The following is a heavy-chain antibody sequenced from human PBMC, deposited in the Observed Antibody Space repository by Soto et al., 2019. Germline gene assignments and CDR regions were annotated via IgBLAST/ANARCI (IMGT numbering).Heavy chain of an antibody. CDR2: VCPGGRT. D-gene: IGHD3-10*01. J-gene: IGHJ5*02. Sequence: QVRLQQWGAGLVRPSETLSLTRAVYGESFNNYCWSWIRQPPGKGLEWIGEVCPGGRTNYSPTLKREVRIAVEGSKNQFSLRLTSVTVADTAGYYCARGDYGQYDAYNWFDPWGQGNLVIVAS. V-gene: IGHV4-34*02. CDR3: ARGDYGQYDAYNWFDP. CDR1: GESFNNYC.